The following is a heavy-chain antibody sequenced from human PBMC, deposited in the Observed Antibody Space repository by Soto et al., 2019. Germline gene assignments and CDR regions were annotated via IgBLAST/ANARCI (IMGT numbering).Heavy chain of an antibody. Sequence: PSETLSLTCTVSGGSIGSGGYYWSWIRQHPGKGLEWIGYIYYSGSTYYNPSLKSRVTISVDTSKNQFSLKLSSVTAADTAVYYCARAKETVYYYDSSGYGIDYWGQGTLVTVSS. J-gene: IGHJ4*02. CDR2: IYYSGST. CDR1: GGSIGSGGYY. V-gene: IGHV4-31*02. CDR3: ARAKETVYYYDSSGYGIDY. D-gene: IGHD3-22*01.